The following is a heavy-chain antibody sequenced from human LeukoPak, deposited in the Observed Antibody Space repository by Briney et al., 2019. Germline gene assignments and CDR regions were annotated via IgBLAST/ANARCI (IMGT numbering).Heavy chain of an antibody. Sequence: SETLSLTCAVSGYSISSGYYWGWIRQPPGKGLEWIGSIYHSGSTYYIPSLKSRVTISVDTSKNQFSLKLSSVTAADTAVYYCASSAVVVPAAGWAFDIWGQGTMVTVSS. CDR3: ASSAVVVPAAGWAFDI. J-gene: IGHJ3*02. CDR2: IYHSGST. CDR1: GYSISSGYY. D-gene: IGHD2-2*01. V-gene: IGHV4-38-2*01.